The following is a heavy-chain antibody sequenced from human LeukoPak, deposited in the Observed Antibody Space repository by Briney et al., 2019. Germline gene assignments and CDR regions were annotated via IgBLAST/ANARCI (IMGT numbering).Heavy chain of an antibody. Sequence: GGSLRLSCAASGFTFSSNSMNWVRQAPGKGLEWVSFISSGSTYIYYADSVEGRFTISRDNAKNSLYLQMNSLRAEDTAVYYCARDRIAVAGGGIDYRGQGILVAVSP. D-gene: IGHD6-19*01. V-gene: IGHV3-21*01. CDR2: ISSGSTYI. CDR1: GFTFSSNS. CDR3: ARDRIAVAGGGIDY. J-gene: IGHJ4*02.